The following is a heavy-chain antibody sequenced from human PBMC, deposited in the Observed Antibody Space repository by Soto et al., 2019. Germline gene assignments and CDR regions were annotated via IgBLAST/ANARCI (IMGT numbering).Heavy chain of an antibody. CDR1: GFTLSSYA. CDR2: ISYDGSNK. Sequence: GGSLSLSCAASGFTLSSYALHWVRQAPGKGLEWVAVISYDGSNKHYADSVKGRFTITRDNSKNTLYLQMNSLRAEDTAVYYCARDMGRSPMFDYWGQGT. CDR3: ARDMGRSPMFDY. D-gene: IGHD3-10*01. J-gene: IGHJ4*02. V-gene: IGHV3-30-3*01.